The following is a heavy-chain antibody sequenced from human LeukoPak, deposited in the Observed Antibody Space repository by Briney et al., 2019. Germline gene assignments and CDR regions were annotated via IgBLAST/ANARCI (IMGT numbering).Heavy chain of an antibody. CDR3: ARTYSKYFSSSEFDS. Sequence: ASVKVSCKASGYTLTNYGISWVRQAPGQGLEWMGWISAYNGNTNSAQNLQARVTMTTDSSTSTAYMELRSLRSDDTAVYYCARTYSKYFSSSEFDSWGQGTLVTVSS. V-gene: IGHV1-18*01. CDR1: GYTLTNYG. D-gene: IGHD2/OR15-2a*01. CDR2: ISAYNGNT. J-gene: IGHJ4*02.